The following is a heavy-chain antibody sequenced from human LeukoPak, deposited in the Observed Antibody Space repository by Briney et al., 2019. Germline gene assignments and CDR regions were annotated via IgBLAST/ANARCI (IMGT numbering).Heavy chain of an antibody. CDR3: AKHILTGPDDASDI. CDR1: GYTFTSYG. CDR2: ISAYNGNT. J-gene: IGHJ3*02. V-gene: IGHV1-18*01. D-gene: IGHD3-9*01. Sequence: ASVKVSCKASGYTFTSYGISWVRQAPGQGLEWMGWISAYNGNTNYAQKLQGRVTMTTDTSTSTAYMELRSLRSDDTAMYYCAKHILTGPDDASDIWGQGTMVTVSS.